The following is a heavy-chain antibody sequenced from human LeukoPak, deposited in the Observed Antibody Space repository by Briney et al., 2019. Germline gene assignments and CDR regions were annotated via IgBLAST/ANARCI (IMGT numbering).Heavy chain of an antibody. J-gene: IGHJ4*02. V-gene: IGHV3-66*02. D-gene: IGHD3-22*01. Sequence: GGSLRLSREASGFTVSSNYMSWVRQAPGKGLEWVSVIYSGGSTYYADSVKGRFTISRDNSKNTLYLQMNSLRAEDTAVYYCARAPAPGYDSSGYPLWYYFDYWGQGTLVTVSS. CDR2: IYSGGST. CDR3: ARAPAPGYDSSGYPLWYYFDY. CDR1: GFTVSSNY.